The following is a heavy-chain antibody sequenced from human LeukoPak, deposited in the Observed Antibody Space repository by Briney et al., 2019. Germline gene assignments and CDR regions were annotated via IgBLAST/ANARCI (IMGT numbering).Heavy chain of an antibody. CDR1: GYTFTGYY. J-gene: IGHJ4*02. CDR2: INPNSGGT. V-gene: IGHV1-2*02. D-gene: IGHD5-12*01. Sequence: ASVKVSCKASGYTFTGYYMHWVRQAPGQGLEWMGWINPNSGGTNYAQKFQGRVTMTRDTSISTAYMELSRLRSDDTAVYYCARVSCDSGYDCIVLDSEYYFDYWGQGTLVTVSS. CDR3: ARVSCDSGYDCIVLDSEYYFDY.